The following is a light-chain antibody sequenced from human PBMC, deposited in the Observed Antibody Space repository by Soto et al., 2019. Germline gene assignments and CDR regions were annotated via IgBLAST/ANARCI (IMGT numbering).Light chain of an antibody. CDR3: QQYNNWLRT. Sequence: ERVMTQSPATLSVSPGERATLSCRASQSVSSTLAWYQQKPGQAPRLLIYAASTMPSGIPARFSGSGSGTEFTLTISSLQSEDFAVYYCQQYNNWLRTFGQGTKVDIK. V-gene: IGKV3-15*01. J-gene: IGKJ1*01. CDR1: QSVSST. CDR2: AAS.